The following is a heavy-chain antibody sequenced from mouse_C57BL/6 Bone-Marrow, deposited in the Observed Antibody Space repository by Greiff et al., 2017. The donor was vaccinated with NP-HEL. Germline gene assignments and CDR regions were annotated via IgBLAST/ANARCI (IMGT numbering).Heavy chain of an antibody. D-gene: IGHD3-2*02. J-gene: IGHJ2*01. CDR2: ISDGGSYT. Sequence: EVQLVESGGGLVKPGGSLKLSCAASGFTFSSYAMSWVRQTPEKRLEWVATISDGGSYTYYPDNVKGRFTISRDNAKNNLYLQMSHLKSEDTAMYYCARGSSGYGGYWGQGTTLTVSS. CDR3: ARGSSGYGGY. CDR1: GFTFSSYA. V-gene: IGHV5-4*01.